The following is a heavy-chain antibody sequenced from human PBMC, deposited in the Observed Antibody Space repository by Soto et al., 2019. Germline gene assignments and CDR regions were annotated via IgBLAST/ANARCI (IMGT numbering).Heavy chain of an antibody. V-gene: IGHV3-30-3*01. Sequence: QVQLVESGGDVVQPGRSLRLSCVDSGFTFSDYAMHWVRQAPGKGLEWVAVISYDGSNKYYADSVKGRFTISRDNSKNTLYLQMNSLRTDDTAVYYCARGYYGGIDYWGQGTLVTVSS. CDR3: ARGYYGGIDY. D-gene: IGHD4-17*01. CDR2: ISYDGSNK. J-gene: IGHJ4*02. CDR1: GFTFSDYA.